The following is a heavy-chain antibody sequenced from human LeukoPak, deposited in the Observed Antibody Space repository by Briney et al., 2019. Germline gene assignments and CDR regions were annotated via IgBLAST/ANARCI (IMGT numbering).Heavy chain of an antibody. V-gene: IGHV4-4*07. CDR3: ARYQKCSSGSNWFDP. Sequence: SETLSLTCTVSGGSISSYYWSWIRQPAGKGLEWIGRIYTSGSTNYNPSLKSRVTMSVDTSKNQFSLKLSSVTAADTAVYYCARYQKCSSGSNWFDPWGQGTLVTVSS. D-gene: IGHD6-19*01. CDR1: GGSISSYY. J-gene: IGHJ5*02. CDR2: IYTSGST.